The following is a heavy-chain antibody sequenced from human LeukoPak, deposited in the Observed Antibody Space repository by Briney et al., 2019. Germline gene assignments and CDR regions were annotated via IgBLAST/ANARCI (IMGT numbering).Heavy chain of an antibody. V-gene: IGHV3-9*01. CDR2: ISWNSGSI. D-gene: IGHD6-19*01. Sequence: PGGSLRLSCAASGFTFDDYAMHWVRQAPGKGLEWVSGISWNSGSIGYADSVKGRFTISRDNAKNSLYLQMNSLRAEDTALYYCAKGQEQWLFDAFDIWGQGTMVTVSS. J-gene: IGHJ3*02. CDR1: GFTFDDYA. CDR3: AKGQEQWLFDAFDI.